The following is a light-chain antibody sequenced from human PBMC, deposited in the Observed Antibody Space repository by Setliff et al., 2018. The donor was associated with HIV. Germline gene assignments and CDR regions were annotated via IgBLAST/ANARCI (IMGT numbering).Light chain of an antibody. Sequence: QSALTQPASVSGSPGQSITISCTGTSSDVGGYNRVSWYQQHPGKVPKVMIYADSERPSGVSNRFSGSKSGSTASLTISGLQAEDEADYYCCSYVSSKHDVFGAGTKVTVL. CDR2: ADS. CDR3: CSYVSSKHDV. J-gene: IGLJ1*01. V-gene: IGLV2-23*01. CDR1: SSDVGGYNR.